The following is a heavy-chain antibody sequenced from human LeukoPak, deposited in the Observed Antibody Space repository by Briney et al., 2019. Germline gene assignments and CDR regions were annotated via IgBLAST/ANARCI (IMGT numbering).Heavy chain of an antibody. D-gene: IGHD6-19*01. J-gene: IGHJ4*02. CDR2: FYQSGNT. CDR1: GGSISSPIYF. CDR3: ARAIYSSGWFFDY. V-gene: IGHV4-39*01. Sequence: SETLSLTCTVSGGSISSPIYFWGWICQPPGKGLEWIGSFYQSGNTYYNPSLESRLTVSADTSRNKISLKINSVTATDTAVYYCARAIYSSGWFFDYWGRGTLVTVAS.